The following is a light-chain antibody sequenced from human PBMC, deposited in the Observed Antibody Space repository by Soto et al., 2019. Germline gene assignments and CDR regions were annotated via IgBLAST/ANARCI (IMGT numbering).Light chain of an antibody. Sequence: AVQLTQSPSCLCASVGDRVTITCLAIQCIRKDLGWYQQSPGKAPKVLIVGASTLQSGVPSRFSGSGSGTDFTLTISSLQPEDSATYYCLQDFSYPRTFGQGTKVDIK. CDR3: LQDFSYPRT. V-gene: IGKV1-6*01. CDR2: GAS. CDR1: QCIRKD. J-gene: IGKJ1*01.